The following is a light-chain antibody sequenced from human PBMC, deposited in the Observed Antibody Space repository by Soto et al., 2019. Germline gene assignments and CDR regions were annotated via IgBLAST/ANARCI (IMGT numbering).Light chain of an antibody. CDR1: QSISSW. CDR3: QQYNSYHT. CDR2: KAS. V-gene: IGKV1-5*03. Sequence: DIPMTQSPSTLSASVGDRVTITCRASQSISSWLAWYQQKPGKAPKLLIYKASSLESGVPPRFSGSGSGTEFTLTISSLQPDDFATYYCQQYNSYHTFGPGTKVDIK. J-gene: IGKJ3*01.